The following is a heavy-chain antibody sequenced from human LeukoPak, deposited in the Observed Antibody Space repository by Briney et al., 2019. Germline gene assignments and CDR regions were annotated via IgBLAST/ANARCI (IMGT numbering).Heavy chain of an antibody. CDR1: GYTFTSYA. CDR2: INTNTGNP. V-gene: IGHV7-4-1*02. CDR3: ARGGTAMVINWFDP. Sequence: ASVTVSCTASGYTFTSYAMNWVRQAPGQGLEWMGWINTNTGNPTYAQGFTGRFVFSLDTSVSTAYLQISSLKAEDTAVYYCARGGTAMVINWFDPWGQGTLVTVSS. J-gene: IGHJ5*02. D-gene: IGHD5-18*01.